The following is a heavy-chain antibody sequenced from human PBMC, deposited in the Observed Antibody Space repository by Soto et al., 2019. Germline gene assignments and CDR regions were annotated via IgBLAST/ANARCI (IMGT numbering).Heavy chain of an antibody. CDR1: EFTFSDYA. D-gene: IGHD2-21*01. CDR3: VRDMQLWRLDS. CDR2: VSGSTSSAI. V-gene: IGHV3-21*01. J-gene: IGHJ4*02. Sequence: GGSLRLSCTASEFTFSDYAMSWVRQAPGKGLEWVSTVSGSTSSAIYYADSVKGRFTISRDNAKNTLYLHMNSLRAEDTAVYYCVRDMQLWRLDSWGQGTLVTVSS.